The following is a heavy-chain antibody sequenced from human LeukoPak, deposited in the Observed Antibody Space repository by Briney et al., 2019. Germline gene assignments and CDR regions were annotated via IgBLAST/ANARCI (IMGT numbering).Heavy chain of an antibody. CDR3: AKMKGHPLPKYYMDV. Sequence: GGSLRLSCAAPGFTFSGFAMSWVRRTPGKGLEWVSGISGTGDNTLYADSVKGRFTISRDNSKNTLYLEMNSLRAEDTAIYYCAKMKGHPLPKYYMDVWGQGTTVTVS. CDR1: GFTFSGFA. J-gene: IGHJ6*03. CDR2: ISGTGDNT. V-gene: IGHV3-23*01.